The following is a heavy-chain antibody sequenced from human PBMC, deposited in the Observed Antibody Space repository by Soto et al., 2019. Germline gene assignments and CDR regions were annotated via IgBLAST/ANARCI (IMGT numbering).Heavy chain of an antibody. CDR2: IKQDGNEK. CDR3: ARDRGDIVDWLSYYMDV. CDR1: GFTFSSYW. V-gene: IGHV3-7*01. J-gene: IGHJ6*03. Sequence: GGSLRLSCAASGFTFSSYWMTWVRQAPGKGLEWVATIKQDGNEKHYVASVTGRFTISRDNAKNTLYLQMNSLRAEDTAVYYCARDRGDIVDWLSYYMDVWGKGTTVTVSS. D-gene: IGHD3-9*01.